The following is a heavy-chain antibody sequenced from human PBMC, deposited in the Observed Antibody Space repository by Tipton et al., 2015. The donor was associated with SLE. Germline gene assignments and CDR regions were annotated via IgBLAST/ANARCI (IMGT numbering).Heavy chain of an antibody. V-gene: IGHV3-48*03. CDR3: ARGGRVPALPDED. J-gene: IGHJ4*02. CDR1: GFTFSSYE. D-gene: IGHD2-2*01. Sequence: SLRLSCAASGFTFSSYEMNWVRQAPGKGLEWVSYISSSGSTIYYADPVKGRFTISRDNAKNSLYLQMNSLRAEDTAVYYCARGGRVPALPDEDWGQGTLVTVSS. CDR2: ISSSGSTI.